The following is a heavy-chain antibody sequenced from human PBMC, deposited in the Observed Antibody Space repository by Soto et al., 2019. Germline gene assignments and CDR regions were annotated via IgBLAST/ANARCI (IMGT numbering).Heavy chain of an antibody. CDR2: IYYSGST. CDR3: AITNPAAIGEGWFDP. V-gene: IGHV4-59*01. Sequence: SETLSLTCTVSGGSISSYYWSWIRQPPGKGLEWIGYIYYSGSTNYNPSLKSRVTISVDTSKNQFSLKLSSVTAADTAVYYCAITNPAAIGEGWFDPWGQGTLVTVSS. CDR1: GGSISSYY. J-gene: IGHJ5*02. D-gene: IGHD2-2*02.